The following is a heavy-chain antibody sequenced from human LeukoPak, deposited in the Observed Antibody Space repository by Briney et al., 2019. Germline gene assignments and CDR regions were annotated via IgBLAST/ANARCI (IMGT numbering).Heavy chain of an antibody. J-gene: IGHJ6*03. CDR1: GGSISTYY. CDR3: ARSNDQWLGANYYMDV. CDR2: IYYSGST. D-gene: IGHD6-19*01. V-gene: IGHV4-59*12. Sequence: SETLSLTCTVSGGSISTYYWSWIRQSPGKGLEWIGYIYYSGSTNYNPSLKSRVTISVDTSKNQFSLQLNSVTPEDTAVYYCARSNDQWLGANYYMDVWGKGTTVTVSS.